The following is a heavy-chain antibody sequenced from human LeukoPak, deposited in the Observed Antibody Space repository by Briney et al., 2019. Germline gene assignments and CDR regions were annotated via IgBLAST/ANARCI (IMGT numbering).Heavy chain of an antibody. V-gene: IGHV3-43*02. Sequence: GGSLRLSCAASGLNLDAYAMHWVRQAPGKGLEWVSLISGDGTITYYADSVKGRFTISRDNSKNSLFLEMNSLRSEDTALYYCAKDSPLFYHYYGIDVWGQGTTVTVSS. CDR2: ISGDGTIT. CDR1: GLNLDAYA. J-gene: IGHJ6*02. CDR3: AKDSPLFYHYYGIDV.